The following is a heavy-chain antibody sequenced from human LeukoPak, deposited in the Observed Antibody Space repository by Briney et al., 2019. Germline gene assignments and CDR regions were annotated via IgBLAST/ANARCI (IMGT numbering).Heavy chain of an antibody. Sequence: TSETLSLTCVVSGGSISSSSWWSWVRQPPGKGLEWVGEIYHSGSTNYNPSLKSRVTISVDKSKNQFSLKLSSVTAADTAVYYCARGYGDYGRGAFDIWGQGTMVTVSS. CDR1: GGSISSSSW. V-gene: IGHV4-4*02. CDR3: ARGYGDYGRGAFDI. D-gene: IGHD4-17*01. J-gene: IGHJ3*02. CDR2: IYHSGST.